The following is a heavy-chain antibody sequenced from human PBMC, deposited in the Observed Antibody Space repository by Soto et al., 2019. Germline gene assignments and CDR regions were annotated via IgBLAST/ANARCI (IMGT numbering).Heavy chain of an antibody. D-gene: IGHD3-10*01. Sequence: GAPVKVSRKGSGYTFSTYCISWGRQAPGQGLEWLGWINTHNGNTNYAQNLQGRVIMTADTSTNTAYMELRSLRSDDTAIYYCTREGSAPYYYYGMDAWGQGTTVTVSS. CDR1: GYTFSTYC. CDR2: INTHNGNT. V-gene: IGHV1-18*01. J-gene: IGHJ6*02. CDR3: TREGSAPYYYYGMDA.